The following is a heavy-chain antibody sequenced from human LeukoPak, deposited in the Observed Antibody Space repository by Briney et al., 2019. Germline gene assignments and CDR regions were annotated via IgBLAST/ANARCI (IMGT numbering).Heavy chain of an antibody. CDR1: GGSISSGGYY. J-gene: IGHJ4*02. CDR2: IYYSGST. CDR3: ARDRAMGYSVPRPYYFDY. V-gene: IGHV4-31*03. Sequence: SETLSLTCTVSGGSISSGGYYWSWIRQHPGKGLEWIGYIYYSGSTYYNPSLKSRVTISVDTSKNQFSLKLSSVTAADTAVYYCARDRAMGYSVPRPYYFDYWGQGTLVTVSS. D-gene: IGHD5-18*01.